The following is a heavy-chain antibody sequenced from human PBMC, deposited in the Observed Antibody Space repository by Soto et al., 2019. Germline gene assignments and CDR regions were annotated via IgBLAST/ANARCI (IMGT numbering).Heavy chain of an antibody. V-gene: IGHV3-23*01. CDR2: ISGSGGST. D-gene: IGHD2-8*01. Sequence: WGSLRLSCAASGFTFSSYAMSWVRQAPGKGLEWVSAISGSGGSTYYADSVKGRFTISRDNSKNTLYLQMNSLRAEDTAVYYWAKVRAPVSDAFDIWGQGTMVTVSS. CDR3: AKVRAPVSDAFDI. J-gene: IGHJ3*02. CDR1: GFTFSSYA.